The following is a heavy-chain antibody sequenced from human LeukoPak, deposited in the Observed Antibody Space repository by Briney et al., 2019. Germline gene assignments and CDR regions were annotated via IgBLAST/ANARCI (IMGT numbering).Heavy chain of an antibody. CDR1: GGTFRIYG. CDR2: IIPILGTA. V-gene: IGHV1-69*01. CDR3: ARGLYCSSSTSCYDYGMDV. D-gene: IGHD2-2*01. J-gene: IGHJ6*02. Sequence: SVTVSFTSSGGTFRIYGINWVRQGPGQGLEWMGGIIPILGTAKYAQKLQGRVTITADESTSTGYMELSSLRSEDTAVYYCARGLYCSSSTSCYDYGMDVWGQGTTVTVSS.